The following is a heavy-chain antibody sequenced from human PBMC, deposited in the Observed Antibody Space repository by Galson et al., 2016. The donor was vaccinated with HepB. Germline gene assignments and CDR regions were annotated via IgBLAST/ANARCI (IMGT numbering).Heavy chain of an antibody. CDR1: GGSISDSNYY. J-gene: IGHJ5*02. Sequence: SETLSLTCTVSGGSISDSNYYWAWIRQPPGKGLEWIGTFVYGGRGSHNPSLTSRVAMSVDTSMSQLSLTLTSVTAADTAVYYCARREAFGCGSTSCFRFDPWGQGTRVTVSS. CDR3: ARREAFGCGSTSCFRFDP. CDR2: FVYGGRG. V-gene: IGHV4-39*01. D-gene: IGHD2-2*01.